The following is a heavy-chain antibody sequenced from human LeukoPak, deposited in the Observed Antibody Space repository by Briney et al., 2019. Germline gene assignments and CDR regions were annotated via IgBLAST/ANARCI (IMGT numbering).Heavy chain of an antibody. V-gene: IGHV4-59*01. CDR1: GDSIISYY. Sequence: SETLSLTCAGSGDSIISYYWSWIRQPPGKGLEWIWYIYYSGSTNYNPSLKSRVTISVDTSKNQFSLKLSSVTAADTAVYYFARAPHYGDYYDAFDIWRQGTMVTVSS. CDR3: ARAPHYGDYYDAFDI. CDR2: IYYSGST. D-gene: IGHD4-17*01. J-gene: IGHJ3*02.